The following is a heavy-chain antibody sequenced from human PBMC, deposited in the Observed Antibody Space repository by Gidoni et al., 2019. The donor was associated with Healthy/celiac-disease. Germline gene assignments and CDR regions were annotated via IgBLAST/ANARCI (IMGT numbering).Heavy chain of an antibody. CDR2: IYYSGST. Sequence: QLQLQESGPGLVKPSETLSLTCTVSGGSISSSSYYWGWIRQPPGKGLEWIGSIYYSGSTYYNPSLKSRVTISVDTSKNQFSLKLSSVTAADTAVYYCARERYGDYSFQPDAFDIWGQGTMVTVSS. J-gene: IGHJ3*02. CDR3: ARERYGDYSFQPDAFDI. CDR1: GGSISSSSYY. D-gene: IGHD4-17*01. V-gene: IGHV4-39*07.